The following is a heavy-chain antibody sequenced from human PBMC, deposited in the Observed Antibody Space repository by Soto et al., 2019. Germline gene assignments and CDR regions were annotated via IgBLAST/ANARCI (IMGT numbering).Heavy chain of an antibody. D-gene: IGHD3-16*01. CDR3: ARNGGLDY. Sequence: QVQLQESGPGLVKPSQTLSLTCTVSGGSISSGDYYWSWIRQPPGKVLEWIGYILYSGTTNYNPSLESRLTISVDTSKNHFSMKMTSVTAADPAVYYCARNGGLDYWGRGTLVTVSS. V-gene: IGHV4-30-4*01. CDR2: ILYSGTT. CDR1: GGSISSGDYY. J-gene: IGHJ4*02.